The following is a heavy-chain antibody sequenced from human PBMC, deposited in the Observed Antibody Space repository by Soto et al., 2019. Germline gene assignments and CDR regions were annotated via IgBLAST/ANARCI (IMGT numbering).Heavy chain of an antibody. V-gene: IGHV3-74*01. J-gene: IGHJ6*03. CDR1: GFTFSNYW. Sequence: EVQLVESGGGLVQPGGSLRLSCAASGFTFSNYWMYWVRQAPGKGLVWVSRINSDGSVSSYADSVKGRLTISRDNVKNTLYLKMNSLRAEDTAVYYCARGDCVGGPCYSLAGSFSYYMDVWGKGTTVTVS. D-gene: IGHD2-15*01. CDR3: ARGDCVGGPCYSLAGSFSYYMDV. CDR2: INSDGSVS.